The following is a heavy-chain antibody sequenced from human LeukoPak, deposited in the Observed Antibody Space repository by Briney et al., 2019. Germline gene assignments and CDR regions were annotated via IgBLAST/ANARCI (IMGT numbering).Heavy chain of an antibody. CDR1: GYTFTSNA. J-gene: IGHJ4*02. CDR3: ARDNAGNIDY. D-gene: IGHD2/OR15-2a*01. V-gene: IGHV7-4-1*02. Sequence: ASVNVSFKASGYTFTSNAMNWVRQAPGQGLELMGWINTNTGNPTYAQGFTGRFVFSLDTSVSTAYLQISSLKAEDTAVYYCARDNAGNIDYWGQGTLVTVSS. CDR2: INTNTGNP.